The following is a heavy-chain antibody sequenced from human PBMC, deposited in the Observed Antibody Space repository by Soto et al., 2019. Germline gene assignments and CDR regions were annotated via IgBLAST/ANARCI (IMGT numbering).Heavy chain of an antibody. Sequence: GGSLRLSCAASGFTFSSYGMHWVRQAPGKGLEWVAVISYDGSNKYYADSVKGRFTISRDNSKNTLYLQMNSLRAEDTAVYYCAKEESRYCSGGSCPFFGYYGMDVWGQGTTVTVSS. CDR1: GFTFSSYG. J-gene: IGHJ6*02. CDR3: AKEESRYCSGGSCPFFGYYGMDV. D-gene: IGHD2-15*01. CDR2: ISYDGSNK. V-gene: IGHV3-30*18.